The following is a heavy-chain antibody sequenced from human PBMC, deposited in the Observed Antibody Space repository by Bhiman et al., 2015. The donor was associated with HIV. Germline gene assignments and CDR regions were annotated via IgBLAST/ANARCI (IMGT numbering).Heavy chain of an antibody. Sequence: EVQLLESGGGLVQSGGSLRLSCAASGFTFSSYAMSWVRQAPGKGLEWVSTIIGSGVSTYYVGSVKGRFTISRDNSKNSLYLQLSSLTAEDTAVYYCARGVGGSTYRFGGDFWGQGTLVTVS. D-gene: IGHD3-16*01. J-gene: IGHJ4*02. CDR3: ARGVGGSTYRFGGDF. CDR2: IIGSGVST. V-gene: IGHV3-23*01. CDR1: GFTFSSYA.